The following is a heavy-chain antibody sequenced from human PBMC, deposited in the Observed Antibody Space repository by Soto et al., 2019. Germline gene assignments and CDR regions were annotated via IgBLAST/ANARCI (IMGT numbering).Heavy chain of an antibody. CDR3: ARDRERGSYSRGAFDI. D-gene: IGHD1-26*01. J-gene: IGHJ3*02. CDR1: GFTVSSNY. V-gene: IGHV3-53*01. CDR2: IYSGGST. Sequence: HPGGSLRLSCAASGFTVSSNYMSWVRQAPGKGLEWVSVIYSGGSTYYADSVKGRFTISRDNSKNTLYLQMNSLRAEDTAVYYCARDRERGSYSRGAFDIWGQGTMVTVSS.